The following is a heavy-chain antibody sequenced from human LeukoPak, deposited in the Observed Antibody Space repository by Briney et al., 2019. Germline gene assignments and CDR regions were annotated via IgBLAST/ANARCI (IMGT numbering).Heavy chain of an antibody. CDR2: LSYDGSDN. D-gene: IGHD3-10*01. J-gene: IGHJ4*02. V-gene: IGHV3-30*03. CDR3: ARGVATVGEFDY. CDR1: GFTFSNYV. Sequence: GGSLRLSCAASGFTFSNYVMHWVRQAPGKGLEWVAALSYDGSDNYYADSVKGRFTISRDNSKNTLYLQMDSLRAEDTAVYYCARGVATVGEFDYWGQGTLVTVSS.